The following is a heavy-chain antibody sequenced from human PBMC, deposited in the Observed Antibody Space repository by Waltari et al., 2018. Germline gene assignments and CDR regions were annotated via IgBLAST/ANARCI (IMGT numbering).Heavy chain of an antibody. CDR1: GFTFSKYF. Sequence: QVQLVESGGDVVQPGTSLRLSCAASGFTFSKYFMHWVRQAPGEGLEWVAVKWHDESRELYADSVKGRFTISRDNSENTLYLQMDSLKVEDTAVYYCAKVGLAMGGGEYFDYWGLGAPVTVSS. J-gene: IGHJ4*02. V-gene: IGHV3-33*06. CDR3: AKVGLAMGGGEYFDY. CDR2: KWHDESRE. D-gene: IGHD3-9*01.